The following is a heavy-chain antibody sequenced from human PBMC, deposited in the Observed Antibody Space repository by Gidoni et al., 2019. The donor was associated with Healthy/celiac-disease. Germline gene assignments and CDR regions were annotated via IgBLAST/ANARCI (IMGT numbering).Heavy chain of an antibody. D-gene: IGHD1-26*01. J-gene: IGHJ4*02. CDR2: IIPIFGTA. CDR3: AREIGMGAPTYFDY. CDR1: GGTFSSYA. Sequence: QVQLVQSGAEVKKPGSSVKVSCKASGGTFSSYAISWVRQAPGQGLEWMGGIIPIFGTANYAQKFQGRVTITADESTSTAYMELSSLRSEDTAVYYCAREIGMGAPTYFDYWGQGTLVTVSS. V-gene: IGHV1-69*01.